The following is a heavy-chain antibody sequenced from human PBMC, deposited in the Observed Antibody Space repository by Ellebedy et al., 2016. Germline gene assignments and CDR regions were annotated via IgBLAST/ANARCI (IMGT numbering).Heavy chain of an antibody. CDR3: ARDQPRHYYDSSGYNSFLSYFDC. V-gene: IGHV1-18*01. Sequence: ASVKVSCKASGYAFTSYGVSWVRQAPGQGLEWVGWISTYNGNTKYTQKLQGRVTMTTDPSTRTAYMELRSLRSDDTAVYYCARDQPRHYYDSSGYNSFLSYFDCWGQGTLVTVSS. D-gene: IGHD3-22*01. J-gene: IGHJ4*02. CDR2: ISTYNGNT. CDR1: GYAFTSYG.